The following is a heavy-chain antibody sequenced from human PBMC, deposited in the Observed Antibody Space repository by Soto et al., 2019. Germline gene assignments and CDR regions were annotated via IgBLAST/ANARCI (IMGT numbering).Heavy chain of an antibody. CDR1: GGSIDDY. CDR2: IFYSGT. Sequence: QVQLQESGPGLVKPSETLSLTCNVSGGSIDDYWSWIRQPPGKGLEWIGNIFYSGTDYNPSLKSRVTISADMSKNQFSLRLSSVTAADTAVYYCARLQTERYSGSRSALDYWGQGILVSVSS. V-gene: IGHV4-59*01. D-gene: IGHD1-26*01. CDR3: ARLQTERYSGSRSALDY. J-gene: IGHJ4*02.